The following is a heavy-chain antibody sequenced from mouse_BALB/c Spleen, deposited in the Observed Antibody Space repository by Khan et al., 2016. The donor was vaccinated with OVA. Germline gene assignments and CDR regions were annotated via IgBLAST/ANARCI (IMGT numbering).Heavy chain of an antibody. D-gene: IGHD2-2*01. J-gene: IGHJ3*01. CDR2: ILPGSDST. CDR3: ARMGDYGYDAWFAY. Sequence: QVQLQQSGAELMKPGASVKISCKATGYTFSSYWIEWIKQRPGHGLEWIGEILPGSDSTNYNEKFKGKATFTADTSSNTVSMQISSLTAEDSACDYCARMGDYGYDAWFAYWGQGTLVTVSA. V-gene: IGHV1-9*01. CDR1: GYTFSSYW.